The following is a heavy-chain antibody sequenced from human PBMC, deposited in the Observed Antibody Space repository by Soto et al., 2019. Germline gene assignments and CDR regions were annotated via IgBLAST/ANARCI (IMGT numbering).Heavy chain of an antibody. D-gene: IGHD5-12*01. Sequence: SETLSLTCAVSGDSISSSKWWSWVRQSPGKGLEWIGEIYHSGSTNYNPSLKSRVTISVDKSKNEFSLKLSSVTAADTAVYYCAARGYSGYDDSWGQGTQVTVSS. CDR2: IYHSGST. J-gene: IGHJ4*02. V-gene: IGHV4-4*02. CDR1: GDSISSSKW. CDR3: AARGYSGYDDS.